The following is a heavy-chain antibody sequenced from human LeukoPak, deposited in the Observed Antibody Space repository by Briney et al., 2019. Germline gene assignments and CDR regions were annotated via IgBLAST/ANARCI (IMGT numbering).Heavy chain of an antibody. D-gene: IGHD4-17*01. Sequence: PSETLSLTCTVSGGSISSYYWSWIRQPPGKGLEWIGYIYYSGSTSYNPSLKSRVTISVDTSKNQFSLKLSSVTAADTAVYYCARIGYGDYYFDYWGQGTLVTVSP. J-gene: IGHJ4*02. CDR2: IYYSGST. V-gene: IGHV4-59*12. CDR3: ARIGYGDYYFDY. CDR1: GGSISSYY.